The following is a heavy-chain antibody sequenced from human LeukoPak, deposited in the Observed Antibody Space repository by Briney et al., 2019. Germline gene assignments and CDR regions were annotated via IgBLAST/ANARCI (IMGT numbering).Heavy chain of an antibody. D-gene: IGHD3-10*01. J-gene: IGHJ3*02. V-gene: IGHV1-18*01. CDR2: ISVYNGNT. CDR1: GYTFTSYG. CDR3: ARDWGLLWFGELTDYVVAFDI. Sequence: ASVKVSCKASGYTFTSYGISWVRQAPGQGLEWMGWISVYNGNTNYAQKLQGRVTMTTDTSTSTAYMELRSLRSDDTAVYYCARDWGLLWFGELTDYVVAFDIWGQGTMVSVSS.